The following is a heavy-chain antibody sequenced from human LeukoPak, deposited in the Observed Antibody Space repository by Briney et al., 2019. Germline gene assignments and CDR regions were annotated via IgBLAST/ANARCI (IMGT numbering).Heavy chain of an antibody. D-gene: IGHD6-19*01. J-gene: IGHJ4*02. CDR3: ARVVRYSSGPLTDLFPYSFDY. Sequence: GASVKVSCKASGYTFTSYGISWVRQAPGQGLEWMGWINPNSGGTNYAQKFQGRVTITRDTSASTAYMELSSLRSEDTAVYYCARVVRYSSGPLTDLFPYSFDYWGQGTLVTVSS. V-gene: IGHV1-18*01. CDR1: GYTFTSYG. CDR2: INPNSGGT.